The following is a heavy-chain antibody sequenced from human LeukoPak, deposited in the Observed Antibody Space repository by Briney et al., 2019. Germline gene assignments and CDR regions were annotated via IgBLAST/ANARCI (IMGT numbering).Heavy chain of an antibody. CDR1: GGSISNYY. CDR2: IYYSGST. V-gene: IGHV4-59*01. D-gene: IGHD4-17*01. Sequence: SETLSLTCSVSGGSISNYYWSWIRQPPGTGLEWIGNIYYSGSTNYNPSLKSRVTISVDTSKNQFSLKMNSVTAADTAVYYCARDYYGDYVYAGYWGQGTLVTVSS. J-gene: IGHJ4*02. CDR3: ARDYYGDYVYAGY.